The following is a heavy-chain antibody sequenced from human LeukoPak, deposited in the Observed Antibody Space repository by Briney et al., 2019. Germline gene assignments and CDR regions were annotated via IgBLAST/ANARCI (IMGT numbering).Heavy chain of an antibody. D-gene: IGHD3-3*02. CDR2: INPNSGGT. CDR3: ARGLHFWSGYYGYYFDY. J-gene: IGHJ4*02. Sequence: ASVKVSCKASGYTFTGYYMHWVRQAPGQGLEWMGWINPNSGGTNYAQKFQGRVTMTRDTSISTAYMELSRLRSDDTAVYYCARGLHFWSGYYGYYFDYWGQGTLVTVSS. CDR1: GYTFTGYY. V-gene: IGHV1-2*02.